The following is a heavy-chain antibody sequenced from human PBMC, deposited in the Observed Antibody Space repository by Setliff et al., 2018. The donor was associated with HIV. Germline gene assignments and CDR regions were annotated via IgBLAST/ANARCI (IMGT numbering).Heavy chain of an antibody. Sequence: GESLKISCAASGFTFTSYALSWVRQAPGKGLEWISSISGSGDDTYYADSVKGRFIISRDKSKNTVYLQMTSLRVDDTAMYYCVKDAFGGDYYYHYMDVWGKGTAVTVSS. J-gene: IGHJ6*03. CDR1: GFTFTSYA. D-gene: IGHD3-16*01. CDR3: VKDAFGGDYYYHYMDV. CDR2: ISGSGDDT. V-gene: IGHV3-23*01.